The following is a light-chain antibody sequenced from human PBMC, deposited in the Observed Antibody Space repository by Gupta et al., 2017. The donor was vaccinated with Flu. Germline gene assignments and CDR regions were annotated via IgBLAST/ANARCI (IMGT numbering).Light chain of an antibody. Sequence: EIVLTQSPATLSLSPGERATHSCRASQSVRSYLAWYQQKPGQAPRLLIYDASNRATGIPARFSGSGSGTDFTLTISSLEPEDFAVYYCQQRSNWLTFGGGTKVEIK. CDR2: DAS. CDR3: QQRSNWLT. CDR1: QSVRSY. J-gene: IGKJ4*01. V-gene: IGKV3-11*01.